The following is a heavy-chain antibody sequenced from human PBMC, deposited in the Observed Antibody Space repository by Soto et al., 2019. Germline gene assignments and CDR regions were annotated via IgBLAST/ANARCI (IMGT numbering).Heavy chain of an antibody. V-gene: IGHV3-30-3*01. CDR2: VSFDGTNR. Sequence: QVHLVESGGGVVQPGKSLRLSCAASGFSFSNSAMHWVRQAPGKGLEWVAVVSFDGTNRYYADSVKGRFTISRDNSKNTLYLQMSSLRAEDTAVYYCARDRRPQVTVNFDYWGQGTPVTVSS. CDR1: GFSFSNSA. CDR3: ARDRRPQVTVNFDY. J-gene: IGHJ4*02. D-gene: IGHD4-4*01.